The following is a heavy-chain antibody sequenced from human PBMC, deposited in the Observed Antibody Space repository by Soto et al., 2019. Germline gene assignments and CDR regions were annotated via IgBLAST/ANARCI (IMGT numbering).Heavy chain of an antibody. J-gene: IGHJ6*03. CDR3: ARDRRVDIVVVPAASHMDV. CDR1: GYTFTSYG. CDR2: ISAYNGNT. D-gene: IGHD2-2*01. Sequence: ASVKVSCKASGYTFTSYGISWVRQAPGQGLEWMGWISAYNGNTNYAQKLQGRVTMTTGTSTSTAYMELRSLRSDDTAVYYCARDRRVDIVVVPAASHMDVWGKGTTVKSP. V-gene: IGHV1-18*01.